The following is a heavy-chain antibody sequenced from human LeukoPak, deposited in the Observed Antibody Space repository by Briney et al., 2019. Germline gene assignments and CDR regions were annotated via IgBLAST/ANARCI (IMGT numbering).Heavy chain of an antibody. CDR1: GFTFSSYS. D-gene: IGHD6-25*01. Sequence: QPGGSLRLSCAASGFTFSSYSMNWVRQAPGKGLEWVSYISSSSSTIYYADSVKGRFTISRDNAKNSLYLQMNSLRAEDTAVYYCARDQEKRRSLGRSYYYGMDVWGQGTTVTVSS. CDR2: ISSSSSTI. J-gene: IGHJ6*02. V-gene: IGHV3-48*01. CDR3: ARDQEKRRSLGRSYYYGMDV.